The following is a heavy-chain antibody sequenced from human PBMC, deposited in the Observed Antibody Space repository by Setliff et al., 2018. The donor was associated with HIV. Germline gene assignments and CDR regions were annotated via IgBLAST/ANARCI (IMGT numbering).Heavy chain of an antibody. D-gene: IGHD5-18*01. CDR3: ARVLDTVMVIGGFDI. CDR2: IYSGGVNS. Sequence: PGGSLRLSCAASGFTFAGYGMAWVRQAPGKGLDWVALIYSGGVNSYYADSVKGRFTISRDNLKNKLSLQMNGLRAEDSAVYYCARVLDTVMVIGGFDIWGQGTMVTVSS. CDR1: GFTFAGYG. J-gene: IGHJ3*02. V-gene: IGHV3-23*03.